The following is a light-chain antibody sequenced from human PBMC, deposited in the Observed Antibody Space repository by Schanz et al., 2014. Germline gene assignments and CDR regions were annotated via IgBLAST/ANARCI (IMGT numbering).Light chain of an antibody. J-gene: IGLJ3*02. Sequence: QSALTQPASVSGSPGQSITISCTGTASDVGGYNYVSWYQQHPGKVPKLMIYEVSKRPSGVPDRFSGSKSGNTASLAITGLQSEDEADYYCAAWDDSLNGLVFGGGTKLTVL. CDR1: ASDVGGYNY. CDR2: EVS. V-gene: IGLV2-14*01. CDR3: AAWDDSLNGLV.